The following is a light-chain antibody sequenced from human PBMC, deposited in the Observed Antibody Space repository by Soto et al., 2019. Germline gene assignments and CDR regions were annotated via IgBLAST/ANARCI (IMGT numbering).Light chain of an antibody. CDR3: QQLNAYPIT. Sequence: QLSQSPGVRSACVGAGVTITSRASQGTSSYLAWYQQKPGRAPKILIYGASTLQSGVPARFSGSGSGTDCTLTISNLQPEDFATYYCQQLNAYPITFGQGTRLEI. CDR1: QGTSSY. CDR2: GAS. J-gene: IGKJ5*01. V-gene: IGKV1-9*01.